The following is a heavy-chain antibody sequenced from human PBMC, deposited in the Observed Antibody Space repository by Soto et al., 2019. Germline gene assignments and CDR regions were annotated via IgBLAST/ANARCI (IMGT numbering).Heavy chain of an antibody. CDR2: ISSSSSYT. V-gene: IGHV3-11*06. Sequence: GGSLRLSCAASGFTFSDYYMSWIRQAPGKGLEWVSYISSSSSYTNYADSVKGRFTISRDNAKNSLYLQMNSLRAEDTAVYYCARVGGTAMVSFDYWGQGTLVTVS. CDR3: ARVGGTAMVSFDY. CDR1: GFTFSDYY. D-gene: IGHD5-18*01. J-gene: IGHJ4*02.